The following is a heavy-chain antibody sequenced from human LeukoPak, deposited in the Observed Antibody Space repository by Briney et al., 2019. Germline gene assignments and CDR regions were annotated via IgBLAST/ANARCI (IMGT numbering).Heavy chain of an antibody. CDR3: AKELWSGYHNPFDS. J-gene: IGHJ4*02. Sequence: GGSLRLSCAASGFTFSNYAMSWVRQAPGKGLEWVSSISGGSESTAYAGSVKGRLTISRDNSKNMLYIQMNSLRVEDTAVYYCAKELWSGYHNPFDSWGQGTLVTVSS. V-gene: IGHV3-23*01. D-gene: IGHD3-3*01. CDR2: ISGGSEST. CDR1: GFTFSNYA.